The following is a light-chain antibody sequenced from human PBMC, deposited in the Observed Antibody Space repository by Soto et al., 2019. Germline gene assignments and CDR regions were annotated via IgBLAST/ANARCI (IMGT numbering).Light chain of an antibody. Sequence: DIQMTQSPSTLSASVGDRVTVTCRASQTIGSWLAWYQQKPGRAPKLLIFDASSLESGVPSRFSGNGSGTEFTLTISGLQPDDFASYYCQQYNSYSGMFDQGTKVDIK. CDR3: QQYNSYSGM. CDR1: QTIGSW. V-gene: IGKV1-5*01. J-gene: IGKJ1*01. CDR2: DAS.